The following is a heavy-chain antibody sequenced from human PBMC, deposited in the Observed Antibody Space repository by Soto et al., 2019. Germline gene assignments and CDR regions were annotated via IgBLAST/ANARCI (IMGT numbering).Heavy chain of an antibody. J-gene: IGHJ6*02. CDR1: GGSIITYY. Sequence: SETLSLTCTVSGGSIITYYWSWIRQPPGKGLEWIGYIYYTGSTKYNPSLESRVTISVDTSKNQFSLRLSSVTAADTAVYYCAREPPAASYFYGMDVWGLGTTVTVYS. CDR2: IYYTGST. D-gene: IGHD2-2*01. V-gene: IGHV4-59*01. CDR3: AREPPAASYFYGMDV.